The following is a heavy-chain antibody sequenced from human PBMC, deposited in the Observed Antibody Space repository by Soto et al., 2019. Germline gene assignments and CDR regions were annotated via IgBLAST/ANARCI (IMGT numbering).Heavy chain of an antibody. CDR3: AREPRQTAAGTGVFDY. Sequence: SQTLSLTCAISGDSVTSNSAAWNWIRQSPSRGLEWLGRTYDRSKWYNDYAVSVKSRITINPDTSKNQFTLQPNSVTPEDTAVYYCAREPRQTAAGTGVFDYWGKGPLITVSS. J-gene: IGHJ4*02. CDR1: GDSVTSNSAA. CDR2: TYDRSKWYN. D-gene: IGHD6-13*01. V-gene: IGHV6-1*01.